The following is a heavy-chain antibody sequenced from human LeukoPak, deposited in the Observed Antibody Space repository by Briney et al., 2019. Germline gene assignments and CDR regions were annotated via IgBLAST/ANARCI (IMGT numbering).Heavy chain of an antibody. J-gene: IGHJ3*02. V-gene: IGHV1-2*02. CDR2: INPNNGGT. CDR1: GYTFNGYY. D-gene: IGHD5-24*01. Sequence: ASVKVSCKSSGYTFNGYYMHWVRQAPGQGLEWMGWINPNNGGTKYAQNFQGRVTMTRDTSISTAYMELDRLRFDDTAVYYCARGLQENLAWLKAFSAFDIWGQGTMVTVSS. CDR3: ARGLQENLAWLKAFSAFDI.